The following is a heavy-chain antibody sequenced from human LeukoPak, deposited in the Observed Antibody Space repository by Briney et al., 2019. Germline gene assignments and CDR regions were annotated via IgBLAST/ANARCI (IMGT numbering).Heavy chain of an antibody. Sequence: GGSLRLSCAASGFTVSSGYMYWVRQAPGKGLEWVSAISGSGGSTYYADSVKGRFTISRDNSKNTLYLQMNSLRAEDTAVYYCAKVDTAMEDAFDIWGQGTMVTVSS. V-gene: IGHV3-23*01. CDR3: AKVDTAMEDAFDI. D-gene: IGHD5-18*01. CDR1: GFTVSSGY. CDR2: ISGSGGST. J-gene: IGHJ3*02.